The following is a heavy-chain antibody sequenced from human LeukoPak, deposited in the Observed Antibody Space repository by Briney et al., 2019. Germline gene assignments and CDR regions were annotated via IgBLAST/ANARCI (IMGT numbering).Heavy chain of an antibody. CDR3: ARLHLSYSSGWAIFDY. Sequence: SETLSLTCTVSGGSISSSSYYWGWLRQPPGKGLEWIGEINHSGSTNYNPSLKSRVTISVDTSKNQFSLKLSSVTAADTAVYYCARLHLSYSSGWAIFDYWGQGTLVTVSS. J-gene: IGHJ4*02. V-gene: IGHV4-39*01. CDR2: INHSGST. CDR1: GGSISSSSYY. D-gene: IGHD6-19*01.